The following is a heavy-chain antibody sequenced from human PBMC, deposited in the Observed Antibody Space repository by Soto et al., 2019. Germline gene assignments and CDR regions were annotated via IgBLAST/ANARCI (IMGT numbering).Heavy chain of an antibody. CDR2: MDPNSGVS. CDR3: ARTRKFDFWRKGLDV. D-gene: IGHD3-3*01. V-gene: IGHV1-8*01. Sequence: QVQLVQSGAEVKKPGASVRVSCKASGYTFTSNDITWVRQAPGQGLEWMGWMDPNSGVSGYAQRFQGSVTMTRNTSITTAHMDLSSLTAEDTAVYYCARTRKFDFWRKGLDVWGQGTTVTVSS. J-gene: IGHJ6*02. CDR1: GYTFTSND.